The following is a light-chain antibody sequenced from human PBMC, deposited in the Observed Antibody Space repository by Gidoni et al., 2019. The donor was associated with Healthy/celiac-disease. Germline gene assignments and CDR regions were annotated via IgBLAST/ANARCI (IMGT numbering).Light chain of an antibody. CDR2: GNS. CDR1: SSNIGAGYD. J-gene: IGLJ2*01. CDR3: QSYDSSTRVV. Sequence: QSVLTQPPSVSGAPGQRVTISCTGSSSNIGAGYDVHWYQQLPGTAPKPLIYGNSNRPSGVPDRFSGSKSGTSASLAITGLQAEDEADYYCQSYDSSTRVVFGGGTKLTVL. V-gene: IGLV1-40*01.